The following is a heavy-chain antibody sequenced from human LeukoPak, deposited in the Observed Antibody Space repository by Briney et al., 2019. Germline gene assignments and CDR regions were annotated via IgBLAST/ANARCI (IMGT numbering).Heavy chain of an antibody. CDR1: GFVFGNYA. CDR3: AKDSYYDFWSGHQDWFDP. J-gene: IGHJ5*02. V-gene: IGHV3-23*01. D-gene: IGHD3-3*01. CDR2: ISGSGGST. Sequence: GGSLRLSCAASGFVFGNYAMSWVRQAPGKGLEWVSAISGSGGSTYFADSAKGRFTISRDNSQNTLYLQMNSLRAEDTALYYCAKDSYYDFWSGHQDWFDPWGQGTLVTVSS.